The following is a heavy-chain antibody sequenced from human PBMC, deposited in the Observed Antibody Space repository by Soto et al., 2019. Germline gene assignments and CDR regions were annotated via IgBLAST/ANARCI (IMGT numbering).Heavy chain of an antibody. CDR2: INPNSGGT. V-gene: IGHV1-2*04. Sequence: ASVKVSCKASGYTFTGYYMHWVRQAPGQGLEWMGWINPNSGGTNYAQKFRGWVTMTRDTSISTAYMELSRLRSDDTAVYYCARGRLLRLPYYYYGMDVWGQGTTVTVSS. J-gene: IGHJ6*02. CDR1: GYTFTGYY. CDR3: ARGRLLRLPYYYYGMDV. D-gene: IGHD3-3*01.